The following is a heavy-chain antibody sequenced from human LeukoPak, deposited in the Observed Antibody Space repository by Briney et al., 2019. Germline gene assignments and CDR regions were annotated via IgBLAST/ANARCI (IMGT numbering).Heavy chain of an antibody. V-gene: IGHV1-8*01. CDR2: MNPNSGNT. D-gene: IGHD3-10*01. CDR3: ARVGWAYYGSGSHFDY. Sequence: ASVKVSCKASGYTFTSYDINWVRQATGQGLEWMGWMNPNSGNTGYAQKFQGRVTMTRDTSISTAYMELSRLRSDDTAVYYCARVGWAYYGSGSHFDYWGQGTLVTVSS. J-gene: IGHJ4*02. CDR1: GYTFTSYD.